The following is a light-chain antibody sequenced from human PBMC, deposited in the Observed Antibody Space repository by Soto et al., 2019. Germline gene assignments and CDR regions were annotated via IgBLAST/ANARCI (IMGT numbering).Light chain of an antibody. CDR2: KAS. J-gene: IGKJ1*01. V-gene: IGKV1-5*03. CDR1: QTISGW. CDR3: QHYNSYPEA. Sequence: IQLTQRTSSLFGFVGDRVTITCRASQTISGWLAWYQQTPGKTPNLLMYKASTVQRGGPSRFRGSGSATEFPPTTATRLPPDFSTYDCQHYNSYPEAFGQGTEV.